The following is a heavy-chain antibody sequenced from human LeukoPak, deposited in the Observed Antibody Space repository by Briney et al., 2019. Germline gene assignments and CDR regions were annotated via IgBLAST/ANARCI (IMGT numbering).Heavy chain of an antibody. CDR1: GGTFSSYA. D-gene: IGHD5-18*01. CDR2: IIPIFGTA. Sequence: SVKVSCKASGGTFSSYATSWVRQAPGQGLEWMGGIIPIFGTANYAQKFQGRVTITRDTSASTAYMELSSLRSEDTAVYYCARDGPRGYSYGLYAFDIWGQGTMVTVSS. CDR3: ARDGPRGYSYGLYAFDI. J-gene: IGHJ3*02. V-gene: IGHV1-69*05.